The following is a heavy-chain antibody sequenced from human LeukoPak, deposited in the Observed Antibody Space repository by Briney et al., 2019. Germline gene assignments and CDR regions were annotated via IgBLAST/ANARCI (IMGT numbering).Heavy chain of an antibody. CDR2: LCGRGDST. CDR3: AKDQTVAGTYDS. J-gene: IGHJ4*02. V-gene: IGHV3-23*01. CDR1: GFSFNTNA. D-gene: IGHD6-19*01. Sequence: GGSLRLSXVASGFSFNTNAMTWVRQAPGWGLEWVSTLCGRGDSTFYVDSVKGRLTISRDKSENTLHLQMNSLRAEDTAIYHCAKDQTVAGTYDSWGRGTLVIVSS.